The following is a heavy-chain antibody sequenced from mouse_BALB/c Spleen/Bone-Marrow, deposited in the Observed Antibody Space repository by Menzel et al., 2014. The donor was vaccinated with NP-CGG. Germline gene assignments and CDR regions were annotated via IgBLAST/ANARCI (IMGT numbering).Heavy chain of an antibody. CDR3: ASYYHGSSTFAY. CDR1: GFNIKDTY. CDR2: IDPANGNT. D-gene: IGHD1-1*01. V-gene: IGHV14-3*02. Sequence: VQLQQSGAELVKPGASVKLSCTASGFNIKDTYMHWVKQRPEQGLEWIGRIDPANGNTKYDPKFQGKATITADTSSNTAYLQLSSLTSEDTAVYYRASYYHGSSTFAYWGHGTLVTVSA. J-gene: IGHJ3*01.